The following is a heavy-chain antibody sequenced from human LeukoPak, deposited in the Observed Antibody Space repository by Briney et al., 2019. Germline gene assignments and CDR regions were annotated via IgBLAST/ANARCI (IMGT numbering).Heavy chain of an antibody. D-gene: IGHD6-19*01. CDR3: ARDGSIAVKNWFDP. CDR1: GFTFSSYG. CDR2: IRYDGSNK. V-gene: IGHV3-30*02. J-gene: IGHJ5*02. Sequence: PGGSLRLSCAASGFTFSSYGMYWVRQAPGKGLEWVAFIRYDGSNKYYADSVKGRFTISRDNAKNSLYLQVNSLRAEDTAVYYCARDGSIAVKNWFDPWGQGTLVTVSS.